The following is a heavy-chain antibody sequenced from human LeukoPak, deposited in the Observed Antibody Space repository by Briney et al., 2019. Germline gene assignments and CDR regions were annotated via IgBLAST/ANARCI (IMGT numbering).Heavy chain of an antibody. Sequence: PGRSLRLSCAASGFTFSSYAMHWVRQAPGKGLEWVAVISYDGSNKYYADSVKGRFTISRDNSKNTLYLQMNSLRAEDTAVYYCAKDLKWELLGPDFDYWGQGTLVTVSS. CDR1: GFTFSSYA. J-gene: IGHJ4*02. V-gene: IGHV3-30-3*01. CDR2: ISYDGSNK. CDR3: AKDLKWELLGPDFDY. D-gene: IGHD1-26*01.